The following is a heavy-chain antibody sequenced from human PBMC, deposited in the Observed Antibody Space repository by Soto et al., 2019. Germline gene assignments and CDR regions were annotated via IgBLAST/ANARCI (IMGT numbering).Heavy chain of an antibody. D-gene: IGHD3-10*01. CDR3: AREVRNPPDYYYYGLDV. CDR1: GGSISSGGYY. CDR2: IYYSGST. Sequence: QVQLQESGPGLVKPSQTLSLTCTVSGGSISSGGYYWSWIRQHPGKGLEWIGYIYYSGSTHYNPSLKSRVTISIDTSKNQFSLKLSSVTAADTAVFYCAREVRNPPDYYYYGLDVWGQGTTVTVSS. V-gene: IGHV4-31*03. J-gene: IGHJ6*02.